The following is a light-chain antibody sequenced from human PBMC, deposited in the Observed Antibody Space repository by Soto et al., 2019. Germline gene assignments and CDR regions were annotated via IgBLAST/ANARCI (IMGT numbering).Light chain of an antibody. Sequence: EIVMTQSPATLSVSPGERATLSCRASQSVSSNLAWYQQKPGQAPRLLIYGASTRATGIPARFSGSGSGTEFTLTISSLQSEDCAVYYCQQYNNWPTFGHGTKREIK. CDR3: QQYNNWPT. CDR1: QSVSSN. V-gene: IGKV3-15*01. CDR2: GAS. J-gene: IGKJ2*01.